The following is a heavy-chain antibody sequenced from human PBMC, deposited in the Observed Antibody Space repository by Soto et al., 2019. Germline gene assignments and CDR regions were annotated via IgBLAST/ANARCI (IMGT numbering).Heavy chain of an antibody. Sequence: QVQLVQSGAEVKKPGSSVKVSCKTSGVSFNNNGIGWVRQAPGHGLEWMGGVSPPFRTSNYARKFQGRISITADASTGTVNMELSSLTSEDTGQYYCARVLYYGSGSYSPYGMDVWGQGTTVTVSS. CDR3: ARVLYYGSGSYSPYGMDV. V-gene: IGHV1-69*01. CDR2: VSPPFRTS. D-gene: IGHD3-10*01. CDR1: GVSFNNNG. J-gene: IGHJ6*02.